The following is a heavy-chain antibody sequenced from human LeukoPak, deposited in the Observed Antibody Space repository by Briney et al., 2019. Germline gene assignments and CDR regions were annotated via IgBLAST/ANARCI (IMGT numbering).Heavy chain of an antibody. CDR3: AKRGYSSTWLSPFDY. CDR2: ISGSGGST. CDR1: GFTLSTYA. J-gene: IGHJ4*02. D-gene: IGHD6-13*01. V-gene: IGHV3-23*01. Sequence: GGSLRLSCVASGFTLSTYAMNWVRQAPGKGLEWVSVISGSGGSTYYADYVKGRFTISRDNSKNTLYLQMNSLRAEDTAVYYCAKRGYSSTWLSPFDYWAQGTLVTVSS.